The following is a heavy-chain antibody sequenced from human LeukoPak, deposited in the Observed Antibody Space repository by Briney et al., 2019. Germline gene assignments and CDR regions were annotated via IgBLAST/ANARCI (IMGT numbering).Heavy chain of an antibody. D-gene: IGHD6-25*01. CDR2: IYYSGTT. J-gene: IGHJ4*02. V-gene: IGHV4-59*08. CDR3: ARDYGIAAPFFDY. Sequence: SETLSLTCTVSGGSISTYYWSCIRQPPGKGLEWIGYIYYSGTTKYNPSLKSRVTMSVDTSKNQFSLNLSSVTAADTAVYYCARDYGIAAPFFDYWGQGTLVTVSS. CDR1: GGSISTYY.